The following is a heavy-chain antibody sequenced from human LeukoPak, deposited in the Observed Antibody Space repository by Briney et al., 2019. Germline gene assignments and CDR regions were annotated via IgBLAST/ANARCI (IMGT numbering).Heavy chain of an antibody. V-gene: IGHV3-74*01. D-gene: IGHD3-3*01. CDR3: ARDYDRYYMDV. Sequence: GGSLRLSCAASAFTFSSNWMHWVRQAPGKGLVWVSRINSDGSSTNYADSVKGRFTISRDNAKNTLYLQMNSLRAEDTAVYYCARDYDRYYMDVWGKGTTVTVSS. CDR1: AFTFSSNW. J-gene: IGHJ6*03. CDR2: INSDGSST.